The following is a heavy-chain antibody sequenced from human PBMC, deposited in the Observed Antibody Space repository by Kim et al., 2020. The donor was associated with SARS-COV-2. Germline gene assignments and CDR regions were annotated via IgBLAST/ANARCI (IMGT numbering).Heavy chain of an antibody. Sequence: CADSVKVRFTISRDTDRNALYLQMNGLRAEDTAMYYCARFRASSGYYPGGYWGQGTLVTVSS. V-gene: IGHV3-74*01. D-gene: IGHD3-22*01. J-gene: IGHJ4*02. CDR3: ARFRASSGYYPGGY.